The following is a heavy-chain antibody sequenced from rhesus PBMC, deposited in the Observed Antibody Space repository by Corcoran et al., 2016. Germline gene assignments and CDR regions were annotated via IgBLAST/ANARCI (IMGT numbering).Heavy chain of an antibody. D-gene: IGHD6S26*01. CDR3: ESPGYSSGWSSAFYC. Sequence: QVQLQESGPGLVKPSETLSLTCAVSGYSISSNYWSWIRQHPGTGLEWIGYIYGRRGSTYYNPARKSRVTRPTDTSKNQFSLKRSAVTAADTAVYYGESPGYSSGWSSAFYCWGQGLRVTVSS. CDR1: GYSISSNY. CDR2: IYGRRGST. V-gene: IGHV4-147*01. J-gene: IGHJ3*01.